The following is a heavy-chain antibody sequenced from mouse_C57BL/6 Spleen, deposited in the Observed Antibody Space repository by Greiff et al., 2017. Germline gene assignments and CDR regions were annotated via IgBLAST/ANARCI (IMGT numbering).Heavy chain of an antibody. V-gene: IGHV1-55*01. CDR2: IYPDSGGT. J-gene: IGHJ3*01. D-gene: IGHD2-2*01. Sequence: QVQLQQPGAELVKPGASVKMSCKASGYTFTSYCITWVKQRPGQGLEWIGDIYPDSGGTNYNEKFKSKATLTVDTSSSTAYVQLSSLTSEDSAVYDCARRCMVTSEFDYWGQGTMLTVSA. CDR1: GYTFTSYC. CDR3: ARRCMVTSEFDY.